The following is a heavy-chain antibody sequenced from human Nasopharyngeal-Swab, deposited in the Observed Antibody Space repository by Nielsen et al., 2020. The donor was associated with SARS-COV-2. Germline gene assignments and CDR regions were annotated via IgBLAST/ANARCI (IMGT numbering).Heavy chain of an antibody. CDR1: GYTFTSYG. CDR3: ARDLPLGYCSSTSCYGWVGPYNWFDP. CDR2: ISAYNSNT. J-gene: IGHJ5*02. V-gene: IGHV1-18*01. Sequence: ASVKVSCKASGYTFTSYGISWVRQAPGQGLEWMGWISAYNSNTNYAQKLQGRVTMTTDTSTSTAYMELRSLRSDDTAVYYCARDLPLGYCSSTSCYGWVGPYNWFDPWGQGTLVTVSS. D-gene: IGHD2-2*01.